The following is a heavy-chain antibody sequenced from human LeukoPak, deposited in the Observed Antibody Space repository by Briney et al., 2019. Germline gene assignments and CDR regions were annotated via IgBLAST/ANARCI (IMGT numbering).Heavy chain of an antibody. CDR3: ARANWARFDY. CDR1: GFTFSSYW. D-gene: IGHD3-16*01. CDR2: IKQDGSEK. Sequence: PGGSLRLSCAASGFTFSSYWRSWVRQAPGKGLEWVANIKQDGSEKNYVDSVKGRFTISRDSAKNSLYLQMNSLRAEDTAVYYCARANWARFDYWGQGTVATVSS. J-gene: IGHJ4*02. V-gene: IGHV3-7*03.